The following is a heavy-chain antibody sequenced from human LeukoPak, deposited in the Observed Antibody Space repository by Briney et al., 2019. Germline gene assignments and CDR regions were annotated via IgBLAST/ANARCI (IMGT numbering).Heavy chain of an antibody. CDR1: GGSISSGSYY. V-gene: IGHV4-61*02. Sequence: SQTLSLTCTVSGGSISSGSYYWSWIRQPAGKGLEWIGRIYTSGSTNYNPSLKSRVTISVDTSKNQFSLKLSSVTAADTAVYYCARDKPYMTTVTTVFDYWGRGTLVTVSS. CDR2: IYTSGST. CDR3: ARDKPYMTTVTTVFDY. D-gene: IGHD4-17*01. J-gene: IGHJ4*02.